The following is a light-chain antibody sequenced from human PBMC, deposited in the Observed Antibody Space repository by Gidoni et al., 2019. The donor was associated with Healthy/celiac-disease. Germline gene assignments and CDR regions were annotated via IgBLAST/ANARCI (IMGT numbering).Light chain of an antibody. Sequence: DIQLTQSPSSLSASVGDRVTLTCRASQSISSYLNWYQQKPGKAPKLLIYAASSVQSGVPSRFSGSGSGTDFTLTISSLQPEDFATYYCQQSYSTLWTFGQGTKVEIK. V-gene: IGKV1-39*01. CDR1: QSISSY. J-gene: IGKJ1*01. CDR3: QQSYSTLWT. CDR2: AAS.